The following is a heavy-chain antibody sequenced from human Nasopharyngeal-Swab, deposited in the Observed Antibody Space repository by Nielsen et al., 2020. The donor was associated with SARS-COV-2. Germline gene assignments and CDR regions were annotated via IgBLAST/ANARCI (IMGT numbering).Heavy chain of an antibody. CDR3: ARDPLVPAASDAFDI. J-gene: IGHJ3*02. V-gene: IGHV4-61*08. Sequence: SETLSLTCTVSGGSVSSGGYYWSWIRQPPGKGLEWIGYIYYSGSTNYNPSLKGRVTISVDTSKNQFSLKLSSVTAADTAVYYCARDPLVPAASDAFDIWGQGTMVTVSS. D-gene: IGHD2-2*01. CDR2: IYYSGST. CDR1: GGSVSSGGYY.